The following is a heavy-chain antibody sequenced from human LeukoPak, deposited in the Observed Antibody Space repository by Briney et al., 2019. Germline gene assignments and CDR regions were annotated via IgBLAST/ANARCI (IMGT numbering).Heavy chain of an antibody. CDR2: IYTSGST. CDR3: ARDRVPLWFGELSLYYYYGMDV. D-gene: IGHD3-10*01. Sequence: SETLSLTCTVSGGSISSYYWSWIRQPAGKGLEWIGRIYTSGSTNYNPSLKSRVTMSVDTSKNQFSQKLSSVTAADTAVYYCARDRVPLWFGELSLYYYYGMDVWGQGTTVTVSS. V-gene: IGHV4-4*07. J-gene: IGHJ6*02. CDR1: GGSISSYY.